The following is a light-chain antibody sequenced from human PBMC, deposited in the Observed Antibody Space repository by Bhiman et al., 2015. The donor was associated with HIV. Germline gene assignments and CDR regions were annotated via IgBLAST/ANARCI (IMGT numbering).Light chain of an antibody. V-gene: IGLV1-40*01. CDR2: DNS. CDR1: VSNIGANFD. Sequence: QSVLTQPPSVSGARGQRVTISCTGTVSNIGANFDVHWYQQVPGTAPRLLIYDNSVRPSGVPDRFSGSQSGTSASLAISGLRAEDGADYYCQSYDNSLSGHVIFGGGTKVIVL. CDR3: QSYDNSLSGHVI. J-gene: IGLJ2*01.